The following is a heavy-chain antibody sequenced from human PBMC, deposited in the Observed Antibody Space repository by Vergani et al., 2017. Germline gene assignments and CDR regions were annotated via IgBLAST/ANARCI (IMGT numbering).Heavy chain of an antibody. CDR1: GFTFSSYG. CDR3: ARDMVTAARSYYYGMDV. J-gene: IGHJ6*02. V-gene: IGHV3-33*01. D-gene: IGHD6-6*01. Sequence: QVQLVESGGGVVQPGRSLRLSCAASGFTFSSYGMHWVRQAPGKGLEWVAVIWYDGSNKYYEDSVKGRFTISRDNSKNTLYLQMNSLRAEDTAVYYCARDMVTAARSYYYGMDVWGQGTTVTVSS. CDR2: IWYDGSNK.